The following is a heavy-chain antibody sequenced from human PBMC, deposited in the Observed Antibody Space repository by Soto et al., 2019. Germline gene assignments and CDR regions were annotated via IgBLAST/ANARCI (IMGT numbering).Heavy chain of an antibody. CDR2: ISYDGSNK. J-gene: IGHJ5*02. CDR3: AKEGSSSWYPGGGWFDP. Sequence: PGGSLRLSCAASGFTFSSYGMHWVRQAPGKGLEWVAVISYDGSNKYYADSVKGRFTISRDNSKNTLYLQMNSLRAEDTALYYCAKEGSSSWYPGGGWFDPWGQGTLVTVSS. D-gene: IGHD6-13*01. V-gene: IGHV3-30*18. CDR1: GFTFSSYG.